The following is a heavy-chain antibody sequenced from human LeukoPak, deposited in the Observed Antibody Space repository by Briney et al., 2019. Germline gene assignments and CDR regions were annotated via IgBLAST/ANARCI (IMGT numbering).Heavy chain of an antibody. CDR3: ARGRCSSTSCHGAFDI. D-gene: IGHD2-2*01. Sequence: ASVKVSCKASGYTFTGYYMHWVRQAPGQGLEWMGWINPNSGGTNYAQKFQGRVTMTRDTSISTAYMELSRLRSDDTAVYCCARGRCSSTSCHGAFDIWGQGTMVTVSS. J-gene: IGHJ3*02. V-gene: IGHV1-2*02. CDR1: GYTFTGYY. CDR2: INPNSGGT.